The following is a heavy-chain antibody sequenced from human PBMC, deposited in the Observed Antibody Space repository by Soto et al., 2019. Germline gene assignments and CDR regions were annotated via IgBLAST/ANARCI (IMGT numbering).Heavy chain of an antibody. Sequence: SETLSLTCAVSGYSISSGYYWGWIRQPPGKGLEWIGSIYHSGSTYYNPSLKSRVTISVDTSKNQFSLKLSSVTAADTAVYYFARDRGYYYGSGRHLQYLDYWGQGALVEASS. CDR2: IYHSGST. CDR1: GYSISSGYY. V-gene: IGHV4-38-2*02. D-gene: IGHD3-10*01. J-gene: IGHJ4*02. CDR3: ARDRGYYYGSGRHLQYLDY.